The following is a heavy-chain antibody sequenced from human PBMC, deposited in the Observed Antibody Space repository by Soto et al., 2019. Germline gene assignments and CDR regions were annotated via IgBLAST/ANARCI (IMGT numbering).Heavy chain of an antibody. CDR2: ISGSGGST. V-gene: IGHV3-23*01. Sequence: GGSLRLSCAASGFTLSSYAMSWVRQAPGKGLEWVSAISGSGGSTYYADSVKGRFTISRDNSKNTLYLQMNSLRAEDTAVYYCAKDTGGYGAPDFDYWGQGTLVTVSS. J-gene: IGHJ4*02. D-gene: IGHD1-1*01. CDR3: AKDTGGYGAPDFDY. CDR1: GFTLSSYA.